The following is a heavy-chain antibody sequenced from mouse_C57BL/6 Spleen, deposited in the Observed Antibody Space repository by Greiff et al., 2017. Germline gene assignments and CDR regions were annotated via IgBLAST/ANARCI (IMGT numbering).Heavy chain of an antibody. CDR2: INPNNGGT. V-gene: IGHV1-22*01. CDR3: ARLYYGNYLYFDY. J-gene: IGHJ2*01. Sequence: VQLQQSGPELVKPGASVKMSCKASGYTFTDYNMHWVKQSHGKSLEWIGYINPNNGGTSYNQKFKGKATLTVNKSSSTAYMELRSLTSEDSAVYYCARLYYGNYLYFDYWGQGTTLTVSS. D-gene: IGHD2-1*01. CDR1: GYTFTDYN.